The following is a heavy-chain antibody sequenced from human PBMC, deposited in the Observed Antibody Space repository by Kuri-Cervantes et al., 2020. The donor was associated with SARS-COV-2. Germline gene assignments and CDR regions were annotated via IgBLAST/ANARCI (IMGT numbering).Heavy chain of an antibody. Sequence: GGSLRLSCAASGFTFNNYAMTWVRQAPGKGLEWVSTISGSDDVTHLADSVKGRFTVSRDNSRNTLYLEMSSLRVEDTAVYYCAKRDAYSQGSYFDYWGHGTLVTVSS. CDR2: ISGSDDVT. D-gene: IGHD5-24*01. J-gene: IGHJ4*01. CDR3: AKRDAYSQGSYFDY. V-gene: IGHV3-23*01. CDR1: GFTFNNYA.